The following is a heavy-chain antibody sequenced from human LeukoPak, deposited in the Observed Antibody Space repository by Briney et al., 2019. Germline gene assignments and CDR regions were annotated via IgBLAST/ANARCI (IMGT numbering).Heavy chain of an antibody. V-gene: IGHV1-69*04. D-gene: IGHD5-12*01. CDR1: GGTFSSYA. Sequence: SVKVSCKASGGTFSSYAISWVRQAPGQGLEWVGRIIPILGIANYAQKFQGRVTITADKSTSTAYMELSSLRSEDTAVYYCARDGGRGYSGYDPGDYWGQGTLVTVSS. CDR2: IIPILGIA. J-gene: IGHJ4*02. CDR3: ARDGGRGYSGYDPGDY.